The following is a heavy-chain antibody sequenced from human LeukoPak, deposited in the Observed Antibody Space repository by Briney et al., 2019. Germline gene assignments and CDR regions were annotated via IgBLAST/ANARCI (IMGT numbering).Heavy chain of an antibody. CDR2: IRYDGTNK. V-gene: IGHV3-30*02. Sequence: GSLRLSCAASGFTFSTYGMHWVRQAPGKGLEWVAFIRYDGTNKYYADSVKGRFTISRDDSKNTLYLQMNSLRAEDTAVFYCAKELGLPGDYWGQGTLVTVSS. D-gene: IGHD1-14*01. J-gene: IGHJ4*02. CDR3: AKELGLPGDY. CDR1: GFTFSTYG.